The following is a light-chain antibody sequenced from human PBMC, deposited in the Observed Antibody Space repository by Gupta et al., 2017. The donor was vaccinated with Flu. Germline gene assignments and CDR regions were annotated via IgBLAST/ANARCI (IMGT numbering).Light chain of an antibody. Sequence: IEMTQSPATLSVSPGEGATLSCRASQNIGNNVAWYQQKPGQAPRLLIYSASARAPTTPVRFSGRGSGTEFSLTISSLQSEDFAVYYCQQHYEWLRTFGQGTXLDI. CDR3: QQHYEWLRT. CDR1: QNIGNN. J-gene: IGKJ2*01. V-gene: IGKV3-15*01. CDR2: SAS.